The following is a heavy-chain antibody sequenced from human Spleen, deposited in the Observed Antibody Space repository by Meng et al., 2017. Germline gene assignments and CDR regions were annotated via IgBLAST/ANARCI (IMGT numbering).Heavy chain of an antibody. D-gene: IGHD6-13*01. Sequence: ASVKVSCKPSGYNFPDYWLHWVRRAPGQGLEWMGRIDPKSGDTHYAQRFQGRVTITGDTSISTAYMELSGLRSDDTAVYYCARDEDISAAGKLFGDYWGQGTLVTVSS. V-gene: IGHV1-2*06. CDR2: IDPKSGDT. CDR1: GYNFPDYW. CDR3: ARDEDISAAGKLFGDY. J-gene: IGHJ4*02.